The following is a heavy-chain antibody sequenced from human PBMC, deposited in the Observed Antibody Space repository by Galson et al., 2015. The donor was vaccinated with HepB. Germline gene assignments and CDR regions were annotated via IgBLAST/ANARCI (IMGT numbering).Heavy chain of an antibody. V-gene: IGHV3-11*01. D-gene: IGHD2-2*01. J-gene: IGHJ6*03. CDR2: ISSSGSTI. CDR3: ARVPVVPAAIAVSHYYYYMDV. Sequence: KGLEWVSYISSSGSTIYYADSVKGRFTISRDNAKNSLYLQMNSLRAEDTAVYYCARVPVVPAAIAVSHYYYYMDVWGKGTTVTVSS.